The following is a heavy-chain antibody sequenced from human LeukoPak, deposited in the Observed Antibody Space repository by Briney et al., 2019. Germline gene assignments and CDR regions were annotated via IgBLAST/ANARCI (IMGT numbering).Heavy chain of an antibody. CDR2: ISGSGGST. V-gene: IGHV3-23*01. CDR3: AKDLIRPLGIAISYSSGWGPFDY. Sequence: PGGSLRLSCAASGFTFSSYAMSWVRQAPGKGLEWVSAISGSGGSTYYADSVKGRFTISRDNSKNTLYLQMNSLRAEDTAVYYCAKDLIRPLGIAISYSSGWGPFDYWGQGTLVTVSS. D-gene: IGHD6-19*01. CDR1: GFTFSSYA. J-gene: IGHJ4*02.